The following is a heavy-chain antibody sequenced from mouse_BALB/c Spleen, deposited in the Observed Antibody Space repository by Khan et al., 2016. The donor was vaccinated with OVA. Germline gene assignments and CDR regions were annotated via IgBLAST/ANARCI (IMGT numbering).Heavy chain of an antibody. CDR3: ERGRAY. CDR1: GYSITSDYA. CDR2: ITYSGST. D-gene: IGHD3-3*01. J-gene: IGHJ3*01. Sequence: EVQLVESGPGLVKPSQSLSLTCTVTGYSITSDYAWNWIRQFPGNKLEWMGYITYSGSTSYTPSLKSRFSIHRDTSKNPFFLQLHSLTTEDTATYYCERGRAYWGQGTLVTVSA. V-gene: IGHV3-2*02.